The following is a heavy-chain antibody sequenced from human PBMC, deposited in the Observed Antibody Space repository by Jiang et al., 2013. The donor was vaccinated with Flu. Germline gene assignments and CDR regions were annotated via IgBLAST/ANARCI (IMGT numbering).Heavy chain of an antibody. D-gene: IGHD6-19*01. CDR3: ARPKSSAWYYFDY. CDR1: GYTFIGYY. CDR2: VNPNSGAT. Sequence: SGAEVKKPGASVKVSCKASGYTFIGYYIHWVRQAPGQGLEWMGWVNPNSGATSYEQKFQGRVTLTRDTSISTAYMELNGLKSDDTAVYFCARPKSSAWYYFDYWGQGTLVTVSS. V-gene: IGHV1-2*02. J-gene: IGHJ4*02.